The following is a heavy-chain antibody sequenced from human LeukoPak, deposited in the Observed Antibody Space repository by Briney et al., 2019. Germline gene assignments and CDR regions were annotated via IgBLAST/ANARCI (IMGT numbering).Heavy chain of an antibody. V-gene: IGHV1-46*01. J-gene: IGHJ3*02. Sequence: ASVKVSCKASGYTFTGYYMHWVRQAPGQGLEWMGIINPSGGSTSYAQNFQGRVTMTRDASPSTVYMELSSLRSEDTAVYYCARQEPAAGREGGFSDAFDIWGQGTMVTVSS. CDR1: GYTFTGYY. D-gene: IGHD6-13*01. CDR2: INPSGGST. CDR3: ARQEPAAGREGGFSDAFDI.